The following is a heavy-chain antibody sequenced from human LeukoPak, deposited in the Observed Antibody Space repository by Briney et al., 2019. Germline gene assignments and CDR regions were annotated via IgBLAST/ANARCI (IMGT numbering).Heavy chain of an antibody. CDR2: IWYDGSNK. CDR1: GFTFSSYG. CDR3: ARGGTGASSWYAFKRHDFDY. V-gene: IGHV3-33*01. D-gene: IGHD6-13*01. Sequence: PGRSLRLSCAASGFTFSSYGMHWVRQAPGKGLEWVAVIWYDGSNKYYADSVKGRFTISRDNSKNTLYLQMNSLRAEDTAVYYCARGGTGASSWYAFKRHDFDYWGQGTLVTVSS. J-gene: IGHJ4*02.